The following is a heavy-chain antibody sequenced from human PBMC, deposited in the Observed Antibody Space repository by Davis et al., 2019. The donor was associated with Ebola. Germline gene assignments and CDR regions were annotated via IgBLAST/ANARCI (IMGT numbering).Heavy chain of an antibody. CDR3: ARGSSSSLALYYYYGMDV. Sequence: ASVKVSCKASGYTFTSYYMHWVRQAPGQGLEWMGIINPSGGSTSYAQKFQGRVAMTRDTSTSTVYMELSSLRSEDTAVYYCARGSSSSLALYYYYGMDVWGQGTTVTVSS. D-gene: IGHD6-13*01. CDR2: INPSGGST. CDR1: GYTFTSYY. J-gene: IGHJ6*02. V-gene: IGHV1-46*01.